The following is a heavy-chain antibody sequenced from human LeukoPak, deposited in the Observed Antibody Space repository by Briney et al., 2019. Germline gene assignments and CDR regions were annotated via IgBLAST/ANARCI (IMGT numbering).Heavy chain of an antibody. J-gene: IGHJ3*02. V-gene: IGHV3-53*04. CDR3: ARDQVSAITFGGVIVQDAFDI. Sequence: PGGSLRLSCAASGFTVSSNYMSWVRQAPGKGLEWVSVIYSGGSTYYADSVKGRFTISRHNSKNTLYLQMNSLRAEDTAAYYCARDQVSAITFGGVIVQDAFDIWGQGTMVTVSS. CDR2: IYSGGST. D-gene: IGHD3-16*02. CDR1: GFTVSSNY.